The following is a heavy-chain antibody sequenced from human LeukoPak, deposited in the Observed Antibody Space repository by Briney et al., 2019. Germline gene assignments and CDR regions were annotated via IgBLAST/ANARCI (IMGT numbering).Heavy chain of an antibody. CDR2: ISGTGSST. J-gene: IGHJ4*02. V-gene: IGHV3-23*01. CDR3: ARHDYAGNSGDY. CDR1: GXXXXXXA. D-gene: IGHD4-23*01. Sequence: GGSLRLSCAASGXXXXXXAXXXXXXAXGXXLXXVSAISGTGSSTYSADSVKGRFTISRDNSKSTLYLQMNSLRDEDTAVYYCARHDYAGNSGDYWGQGTLVTVSS.